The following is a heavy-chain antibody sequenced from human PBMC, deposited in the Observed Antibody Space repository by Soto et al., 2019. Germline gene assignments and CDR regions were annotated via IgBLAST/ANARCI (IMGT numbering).Heavy chain of an antibody. CDR2: INPNSGGT. D-gene: IGHD3-3*01. J-gene: IGHJ4*02. CDR3: AREVHTYYDFWSGYYGGGYFDY. V-gene: IGHV1-2*02. Sequence: ASVKVSCKASGYTFTGYYMHWVRQAPGQGLEWMGWINPNSGGTNYAQKFQGRVTMTRDTSISTACMELSRLRSDDTAVYYCAREVHTYYDFWSGYYGGGYFDYWGQGTLVTVSS. CDR1: GYTFTGYY.